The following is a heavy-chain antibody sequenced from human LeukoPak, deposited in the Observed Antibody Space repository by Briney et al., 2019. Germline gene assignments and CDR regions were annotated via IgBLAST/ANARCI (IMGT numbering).Heavy chain of an antibody. Sequence: SETLSLTCTVSGGSISSYYWSWIRQPPGKGLEWIGYIYTSGSTNYNPSLKSRATIPVDTSKNQFSLKLSSVTAADTAVYYCARLGGYSGYDSADAFDIWGQGTMVTVSS. CDR2: IYTSGST. CDR3: ARLGGYSGYDSADAFDI. V-gene: IGHV4-4*09. D-gene: IGHD5-12*01. J-gene: IGHJ3*02. CDR1: GGSISSYY.